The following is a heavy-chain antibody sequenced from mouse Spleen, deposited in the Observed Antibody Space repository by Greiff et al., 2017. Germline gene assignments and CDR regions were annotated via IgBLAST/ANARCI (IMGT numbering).Heavy chain of an antibody. Sequence: QVQLQQSGPELVKPGASVKISCKASGYAFSSSWMNWVKQRPGKGLEWIGRIYPGDGDTNYNGKFKGKATLTADKSSSTAYMQLSSLTSEDSAVYFCARLLRSYYYAMDYWGQGTSVTVSS. CDR3: ARLLRSYYYAMDY. J-gene: IGHJ4*01. CDR1: GYAFSSSW. V-gene: IGHV1-82*01. CDR2: IYPGDGDT. D-gene: IGHD1-1*01.